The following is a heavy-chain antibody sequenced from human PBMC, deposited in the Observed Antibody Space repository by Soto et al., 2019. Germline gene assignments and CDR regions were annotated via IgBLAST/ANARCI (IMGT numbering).Heavy chain of an antibody. CDR1: GGPHSRNKYH. Sequence: SEARSPTRHEHGGPHSRNKYHRGWIRQPTGKGLEWIGSIYYSGNTYYNPSLKSRVTISVDTSKNHFSLKLSSVTAADTAVYYCARLIGYCSSNSCYFVYWCQGTLVTVSS. CDR2: IYYSGNT. V-gene: IGHV4-39*02. D-gene: IGHD2-2*01. CDR3: ARLIGYCSSNSCYFVY. J-gene: IGHJ4*02.